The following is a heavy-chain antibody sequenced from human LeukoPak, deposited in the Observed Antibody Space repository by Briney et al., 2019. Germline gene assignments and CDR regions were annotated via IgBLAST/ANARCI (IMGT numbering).Heavy chain of an antibody. D-gene: IGHD5-12*01. CDR2: ISAYNGNT. V-gene: IGHV1-18*01. Sequence: GASVKVSCKASDYTFTSYNISWVRQAPGQGLEWMGWISAYNGNTHYAQNLQGRVTMTTDTSTSTAYMELRSLRSDDTAVYYCARDGDSGYDSFDWFDPWGQGTLVTVSS. CDR3: ARDGDSGYDSFDWFDP. J-gene: IGHJ5*02. CDR1: DYTFTSYN.